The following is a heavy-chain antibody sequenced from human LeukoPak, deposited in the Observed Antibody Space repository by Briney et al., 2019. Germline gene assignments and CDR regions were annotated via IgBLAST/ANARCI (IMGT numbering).Heavy chain of an antibody. Sequence: PSETLSLTXTVSGGSISSGSYYWGWIRQPPGKGLEWIGSIYYSGSTYSGSTYYNPSLKSRVTISVDTSKNQFSLKLSSVTAADTAVYFCARRPEHRSFVWGKGTTVIVSS. CDR3: ARRPEHRSFV. CDR2: IYYSGSTYSGST. V-gene: IGHV4-39*01. D-gene: IGHD1/OR15-1a*01. J-gene: IGHJ6*04. CDR1: GGSISSGSYY.